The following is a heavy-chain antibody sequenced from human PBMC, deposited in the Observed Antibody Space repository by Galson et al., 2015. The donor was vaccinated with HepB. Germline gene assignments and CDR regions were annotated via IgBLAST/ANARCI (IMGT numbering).Heavy chain of an antibody. CDR1: GFTFSSYA. J-gene: IGHJ4*02. D-gene: IGHD5-12*01. Sequence: SLRLSCAASGFTFSSYAMHWVRQAPGKGLEYVSAISSNGGSTYYADSMKGRFTISRDNSKNTLYLQMSSLRAEDTAVYYCHLVATTIGDCWGQGTLVTVSS. CDR3: HLVATTIGDC. V-gene: IGHV3-64D*06. CDR2: ISSNGGST.